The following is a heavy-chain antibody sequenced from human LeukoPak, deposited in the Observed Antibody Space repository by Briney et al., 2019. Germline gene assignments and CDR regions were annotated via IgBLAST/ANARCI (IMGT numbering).Heavy chain of an antibody. J-gene: IGHJ6*03. Sequence: SGGSLRLSCAASGFNFDDYSMSWVRQVPGKGLEWVSGINWSGGSAGYADSVKGRFTISRDNAKNSLYLQMNSLRAEDTAFYFCARIKWNDRRFYYYYCMDVWGKGTAVTVSS. CDR1: GFNFDDYS. CDR3: ARIKWNDRRFYYYYCMDV. V-gene: IGHV3-20*04. CDR2: INWSGGSA. D-gene: IGHD1-20*01.